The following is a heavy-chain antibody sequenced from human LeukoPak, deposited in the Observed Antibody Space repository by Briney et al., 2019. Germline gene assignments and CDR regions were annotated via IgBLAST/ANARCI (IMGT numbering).Heavy chain of an antibody. CDR1: GYSISSGYY. CDR2: IYHSGST. D-gene: IGHD5-24*01. CDR3: ARARREMVDY. J-gene: IGHJ4*02. Sequence: PSETLSLTCTVSGYSISSGYYWGWIRQPPGKGLEWIGGIYHSGSTYYNPSLKSRVTISVDTSKNQFSLKLSSVTAADTAVCYCARARREMVDYWGQGTLVTVSS. V-gene: IGHV4-38-2*02.